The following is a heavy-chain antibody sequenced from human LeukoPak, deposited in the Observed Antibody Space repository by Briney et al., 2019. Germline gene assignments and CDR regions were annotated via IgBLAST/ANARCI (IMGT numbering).Heavy chain of an antibody. CDR3: ASQGPSGSYLGY. CDR1: GGSISSSSYY. V-gene: IGHV4-39*01. D-gene: IGHD1-26*01. Sequence: SETLSLTCTVSGGSISSSSYYWGWIRQPPGKGLEWIGSIYYSGSTYYNPSLKSRVTISVDTSKNQFSLKLSSVTAADTAVYYCASQGPSGSYLGYWGQGTLVTVSS. J-gene: IGHJ4*02. CDR2: IYYSGST.